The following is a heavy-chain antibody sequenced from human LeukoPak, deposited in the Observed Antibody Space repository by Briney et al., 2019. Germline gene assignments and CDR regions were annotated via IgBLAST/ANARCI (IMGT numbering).Heavy chain of an antibody. CDR1: GFTFSSYA. D-gene: IGHD2-2*01. CDR2: IKQDGSED. Sequence: PGGSLRLSCAASGFTFSSYAMHWVRQAPGKGLEWVANIKQDGSEDYYVDSVKGRFTISRDNAKNSLYLQMNSLRAEDTAVYYCARDIIVVVPVARRDAFDIWGQGTMVTVSS. V-gene: IGHV3-7*03. CDR3: ARDIIVVVPVARRDAFDI. J-gene: IGHJ3*02.